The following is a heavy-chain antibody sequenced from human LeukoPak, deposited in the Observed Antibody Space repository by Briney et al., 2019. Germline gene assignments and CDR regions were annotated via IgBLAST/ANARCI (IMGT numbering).Heavy chain of an antibody. CDR2: ISYDGSNK. CDR1: GFTFSSYG. J-gene: IGHJ4*02. CDR3: AKDRSRNTMVRGAIIGIDY. V-gene: IGHV3-30*18. Sequence: PGGSLRLSCAASGFTFSSYGMHWGRQAPGKGLEWVAVISYDGSNKYYADSVKGRFTISRDNSKNTLYLQMNSLRAEDTAVYYCAKDRSRNTMVRGAIIGIDYWGQGTLVTVSS. D-gene: IGHD3-10*01.